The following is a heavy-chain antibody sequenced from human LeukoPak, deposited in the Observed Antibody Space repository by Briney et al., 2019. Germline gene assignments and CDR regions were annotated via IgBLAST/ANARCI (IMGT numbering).Heavy chain of an antibody. J-gene: IGHJ4*02. CDR2: IYYSGST. Sequence: SETLSLTCTVSGGSINSVNYYWSWIRQHPGKGLEWIGSIYYSGSTYYNPSLKSRVTISVDTSKNQFSLKLSSVTAADTAVYYCARDGEGLDFWGQGTLVTVSS. CDR1: GGSINSVNYY. V-gene: IGHV4-31*03. CDR3: ARDGEGLDF.